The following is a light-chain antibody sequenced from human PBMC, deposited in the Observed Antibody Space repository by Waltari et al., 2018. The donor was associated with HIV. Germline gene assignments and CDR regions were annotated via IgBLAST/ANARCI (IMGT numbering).Light chain of an antibody. V-gene: IGLV1-51*01. Sequence: QSVLTQPPSVSAAPGQKVTISCSGRISNIGDNYVSWYQHIPGTAPRLVIYDTNDRPSGIPGRFSGSKSGTSATLGITGPQTGDEADYYCGTWDISLSAVVFGGGTKLTVL. CDR2: DTN. CDR3: GTWDISLSAVV. J-gene: IGLJ2*01. CDR1: ISNIGDNY.